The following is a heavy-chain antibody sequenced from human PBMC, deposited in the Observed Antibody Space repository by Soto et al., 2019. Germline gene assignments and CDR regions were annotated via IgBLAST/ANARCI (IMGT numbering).Heavy chain of an antibody. J-gene: IGHJ5*02. CDR1: GGSFSCYY. CDR2: INHSGST. D-gene: IGHD6-6*01. Sequence: PSETRSRTCGVYGGSFSCYYWSGIRQPPGKGLEWMGEINHSGSTNYNPSLKRRVTISVDTSKNQFSLKLSSVTAADTAVYYCARGGAARRWTPWGQGTLVTVSS. CDR3: ARGGAARRWTP. V-gene: IGHV4-34*01.